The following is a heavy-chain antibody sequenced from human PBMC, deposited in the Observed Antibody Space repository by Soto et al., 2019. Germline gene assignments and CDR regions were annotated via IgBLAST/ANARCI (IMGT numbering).Heavy chain of an antibody. CDR1: GFTFSSYG. Sequence: GGSLRLSCAASGFTFSSYGMHWVRQAPGKGLEWVAVISYDGSNKYYADSVKGRFTISRDNSKNTLYLQMNSLRAEDTAVYYCAKDFHYYDSSGYYTDYWGQGTLVTVSS. V-gene: IGHV3-30*18. CDR2: ISYDGSNK. J-gene: IGHJ4*02. CDR3: AKDFHYYDSSGYYTDY. D-gene: IGHD3-22*01.